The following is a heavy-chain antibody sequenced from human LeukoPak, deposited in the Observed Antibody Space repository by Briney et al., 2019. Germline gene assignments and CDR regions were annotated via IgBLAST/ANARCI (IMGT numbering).Heavy chain of an antibody. Sequence: ASVKVSCKASGYTFTRYDINWVRQATGQGLEWMGWMNPNSGNTGYVQKFQGRVTITRNTSITTTYMELSSLRSEDTAVYYCARRSAYGSGSYYVDYWGQGTLVTVSS. D-gene: IGHD3-10*01. V-gene: IGHV1-8*03. J-gene: IGHJ4*02. CDR2: MNPNSGNT. CDR1: GYTFTRYD. CDR3: ARRSAYGSGSYYVDY.